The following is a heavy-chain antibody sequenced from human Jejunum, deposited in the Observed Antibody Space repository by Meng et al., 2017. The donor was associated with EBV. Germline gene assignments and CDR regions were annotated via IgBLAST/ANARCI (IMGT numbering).Heavy chain of an antibody. CDR2: IDPTTGDK. CDR3: ARDHSSSFYGANI. V-gene: IGHV1-2*06. Sequence: QVQLVPSGAEVKKPGDSVRVSCKASGYLFTGYYLQWVRQAPGQGLEWMGRIDPTTGDKNYAQKFQGRVTMTRATSIGTAFMELSRLTSDDTAVYYCARDHSSSFYGANIWGQGTLVTVSS. J-gene: IGHJ4*02. CDR1: GYLFTGYY. D-gene: IGHD2-2*01.